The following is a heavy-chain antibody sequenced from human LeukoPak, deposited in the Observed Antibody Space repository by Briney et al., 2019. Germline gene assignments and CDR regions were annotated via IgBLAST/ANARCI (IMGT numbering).Heavy chain of an antibody. CDR2: TYYRSKWYN. Sequence: SQTLSLTCAISGDSVSSNSAAWNWIRQSPSRGLEWLGRTYYRSKWYNDYAVSVKSRITINPDTSKNQFSLKLSSVTAADTAVYYCARGESEYYVSGRRLAFFGYWGQGTLVTVSS. CDR3: ARGESEYYVSGRRLAFFGY. V-gene: IGHV6-1*01. D-gene: IGHD3-10*01. J-gene: IGHJ4*02. CDR1: GDSVSSNSAA.